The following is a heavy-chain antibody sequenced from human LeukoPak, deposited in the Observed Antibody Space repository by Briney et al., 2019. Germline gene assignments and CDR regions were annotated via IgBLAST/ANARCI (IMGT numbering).Heavy chain of an antibody. CDR1: GFTFSSYT. D-gene: IGHD5-24*01. CDR3: ARERWLQSGVNFDY. V-gene: IGHV3-53*01. CDR2: IYSGGST. J-gene: IGHJ4*02. Sequence: GGSLRLSCAASGFTFSSYTMNWVRQAPGKGLEWVSVIYSGGSTYYADSVKGRFTISRDNSKNTLYLQMNSLRAEDTAVYYCARERWLQSGVNFDYWGQGTLVTVSS.